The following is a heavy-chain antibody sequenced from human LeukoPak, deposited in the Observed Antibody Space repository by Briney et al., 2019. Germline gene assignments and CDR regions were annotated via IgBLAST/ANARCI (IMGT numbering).Heavy chain of an antibody. CDR3: ARSVAGNDF. CDR2: IYYSGST. V-gene: IGHV4-39*01. Sequence: SETLSLTCTVSGASISSSSYYWGWIRQPPGKGLEWIGSIYYSGSTYYNPSLKSRVSMSVDTSNNQFSLRLNSVTAADTAVYYCARSVAGNDFWGQGTLVTVSS. D-gene: IGHD6-19*01. CDR1: GASISSSSYY. J-gene: IGHJ4*02.